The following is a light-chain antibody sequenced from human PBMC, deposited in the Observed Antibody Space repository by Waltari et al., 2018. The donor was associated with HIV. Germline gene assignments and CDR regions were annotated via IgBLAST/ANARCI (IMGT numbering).Light chain of an antibody. CDR3: SSYAGINPVV. CDR1: SSDVGRYDY. V-gene: IGLV2-8*01. CDR2: EVN. J-gene: IGLJ2*01. Sequence: PPSASGSPGQSVTISCTGTSSDVGRYDYVSWYQQHPGKAPKLLIFEVNKRPSGVPDRFAGSKSGNTSSLTVSGLQAEDEAEYSCSSYAGINPVVFGGGTKLTVL.